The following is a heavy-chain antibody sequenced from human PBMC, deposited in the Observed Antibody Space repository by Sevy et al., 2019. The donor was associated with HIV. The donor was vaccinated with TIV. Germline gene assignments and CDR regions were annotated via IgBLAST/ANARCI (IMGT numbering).Heavy chain of an antibody. CDR2: ISGSGGST. J-gene: IGHJ6*02. D-gene: IGHD3-16*01. Sequence: GGSLRLSCAASGFTFSSYAMSWVRQAPGKGLEWVSAISGSGGSTYYADSVKSRFTISRDNSKNTLYLQMNSLRAEDTAVYYCAKSRGHYYYYYGMDVWGQGTTVTVSS. CDR3: AKSRGHYYYYYGMDV. CDR1: GFTFSSYA. V-gene: IGHV3-23*01.